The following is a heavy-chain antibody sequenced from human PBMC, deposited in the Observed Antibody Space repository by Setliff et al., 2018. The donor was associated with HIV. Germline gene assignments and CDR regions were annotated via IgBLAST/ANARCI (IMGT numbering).Heavy chain of an antibody. J-gene: IGHJ4*02. Sequence: PSETLSLTCTISGGSFSGNYWSWIRQPPGKGLEWIGEINYSGTTNHNPFLKSRVTISVDTSKKQFSLKLNSVTAADSAIYYCAATYCRGGGRDCPQMYDYWGQGSLVTVSS. CDR3: AATYCRGGGRDCPQMYDY. V-gene: IGHV4-34*01. D-gene: IGHD2-15*01. CDR2: INYSGTT. CDR1: GGSFSGNY.